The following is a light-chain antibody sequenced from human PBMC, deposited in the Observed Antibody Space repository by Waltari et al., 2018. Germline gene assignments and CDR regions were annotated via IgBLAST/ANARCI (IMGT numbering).Light chain of an antibody. CDR3: TSFAASGDLV. V-gene: IGLV2-8*01. CDR1: SGDVGYYDF. J-gene: IGLJ3*02. CDR2: EVT. Sequence: HSALTPPPSASGSPGQAVTISCTGSSGDVGYYDFVSWYQQHPGKVPRLLIFEVTRRPSGVPDRFSGSKSETTASLTVSGLQPEDEADYYCTSFAASGDLVFGGGTKLTVL.